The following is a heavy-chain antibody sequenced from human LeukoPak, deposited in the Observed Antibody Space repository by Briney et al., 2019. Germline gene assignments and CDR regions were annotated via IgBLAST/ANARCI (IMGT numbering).Heavy chain of an antibody. J-gene: IGHJ4*02. CDR2: ISSSGSTI. CDR3: ASAGRQQLVIGSY. Sequence: GGSLRLSCAASGFTFSDYYMSWTRQAPGKGRGWGSYISSSGSTIYYADSVKGRFTISRDNAKNSLYLQMNSLRAEDTAVYYCASAGRQQLVIGSYWGQGTLVTVSS. CDR1: GFTFSDYY. V-gene: IGHV3-11*01. D-gene: IGHD6-13*01.